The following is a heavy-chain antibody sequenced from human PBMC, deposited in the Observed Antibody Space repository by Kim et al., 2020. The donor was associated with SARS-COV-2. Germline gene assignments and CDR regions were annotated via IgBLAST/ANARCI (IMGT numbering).Heavy chain of an antibody. CDR3: ARHQSNWCFDL. Sequence: SETLSLTCTVSGGSISSSSYYWGWIRQPPGKGLEWIGSIYYSGTTYYNPSLKSRVTISVDTSKNQFSLKLSSVTAADTAAYYCARHQSNWCFDLWGRGTLVTVSS. V-gene: IGHV4-39*01. J-gene: IGHJ2*01. CDR1: GGSISSSSYY. CDR2: IYYSGTT.